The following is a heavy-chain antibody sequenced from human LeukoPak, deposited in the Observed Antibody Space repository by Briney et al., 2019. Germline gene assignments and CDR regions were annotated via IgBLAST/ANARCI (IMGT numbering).Heavy chain of an antibody. CDR2: ISYDGTNK. CDR3: ARPSSGYYWGAAFDI. Sequence: GRSLRLSCAASKFTFSNRAMHWVRQAPGKGLEWVAVISYDGTNKYYADSVKGRFTISRDNSKNTLYLQMNSLRTEDTALYYCARPSSGYYWGAAFDIWGQGTMVTVSS. V-gene: IGHV3-30*04. D-gene: IGHD3-22*01. CDR1: KFTFSNRA. J-gene: IGHJ3*02.